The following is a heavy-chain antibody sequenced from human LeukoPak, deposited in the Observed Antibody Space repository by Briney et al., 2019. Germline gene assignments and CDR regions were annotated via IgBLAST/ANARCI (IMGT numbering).Heavy chain of an antibody. CDR1: GYTFTSYD. V-gene: IGHV1-8*03. CDR3: AREEYSSSSHDY. J-gene: IGHJ4*02. CDR2: MNPNSGNT. Sequence: GASVKVSCKASGYTFTSYDINWVRQATGQGLEWMGWMNPNSGNTGYAQKFQGRVTITRNTSISTAYMELSSLRSEDTAVYYCAREEYSSSSHDYWGQGTLVTVSS. D-gene: IGHD6-6*01.